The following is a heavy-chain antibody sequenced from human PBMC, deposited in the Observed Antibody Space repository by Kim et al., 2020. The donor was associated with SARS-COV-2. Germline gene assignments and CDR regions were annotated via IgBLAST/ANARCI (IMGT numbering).Heavy chain of an antibody. D-gene: IGHD3-10*01. J-gene: IGHJ4*02. V-gene: IGHV3-43*01. Sequence: VKGRFTTSRDNSKNSLYLKMNSLRTEDTALYYCGQEPFTNYGSGSQPLDYWGQGTLVTVSS. CDR3: GQEPFTNYGSGSQPLDY.